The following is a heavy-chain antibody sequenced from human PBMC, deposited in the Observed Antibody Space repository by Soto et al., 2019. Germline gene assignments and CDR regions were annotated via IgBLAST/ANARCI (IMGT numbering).Heavy chain of an antibody. CDR3: ARGSDGDYYYYMDV. CDR2: INHRGRT. V-gene: IGHV4-34*01. D-gene: IGHD4-17*01. CDR1: GGSFSGYY. J-gene: IGHJ6*03. Sequence: SETLSLTCAVYGGSFSGYYWSWIRQPPGKGLEWIGEINHRGRTNYNPSLKSRVTITVDTSKNQYSLKLSSVTAADTAVYYCARGSDGDYYYYMDVWGKGTTVTVSS.